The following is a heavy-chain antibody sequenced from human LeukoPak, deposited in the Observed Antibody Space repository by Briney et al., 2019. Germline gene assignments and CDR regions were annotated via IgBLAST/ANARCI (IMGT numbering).Heavy chain of an antibody. D-gene: IGHD3-10*01. CDR1: GYMFSSYG. CDR3: ARNIWFGESADAFDI. CDR2: ISANSGGT. Sequence: GASVKVSCKASGYMFSSYGISWVRQAPGQGLEWMGWISANSGGTNYAQKFQGRVTMTRDKSIRTAYMELSRLTSDDTAVYYCARNIWFGESADAFDIWGQGTMVTVSS. J-gene: IGHJ3*02. V-gene: IGHV1-2*02.